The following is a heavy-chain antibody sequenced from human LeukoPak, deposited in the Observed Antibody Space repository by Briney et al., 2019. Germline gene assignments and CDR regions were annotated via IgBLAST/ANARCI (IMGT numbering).Heavy chain of an antibody. D-gene: IGHD4-11*01. Sequence: ASVKVSCKTSGYSFTSQDMHWVRQAPGQRLEWVGCISPDNGNAQYSQEFQGRVTITRDTSARTAYMELSSLRSEDMAVYYCTLHNYWGQGTLVTVSS. J-gene: IGHJ4*02. V-gene: IGHV1-3*03. CDR2: ISPDNGNA. CDR3: TLHNY. CDR1: GYSFTSQD.